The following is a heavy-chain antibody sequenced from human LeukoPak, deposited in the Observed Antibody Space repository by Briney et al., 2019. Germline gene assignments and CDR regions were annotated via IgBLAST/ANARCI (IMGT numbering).Heavy chain of an antibody. D-gene: IGHD1-26*01. V-gene: IGHV3-21*01. CDR2: FSSS. CDR1: GFTFSNYN. CDR3: ARLRGTYSIDY. J-gene: IGHJ4*02. Sequence: GGSLRLSCAASGFTFSNYNMNWVRQAPGKGLEWVSSFSSSRFTISRDNAKNSLYLQMNSLRAEDTAVYYCARLRGTYSIDYSGQGTLVTVSS.